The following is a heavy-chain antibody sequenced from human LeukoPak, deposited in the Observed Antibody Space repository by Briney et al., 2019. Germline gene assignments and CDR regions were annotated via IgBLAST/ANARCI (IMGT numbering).Heavy chain of an antibody. CDR2: IYYSGST. V-gene: IGHV4-59*01. Sequence: SETLSLTCTVSGGSISSYYWSWLRQPPGKGLEWLGYIYYSGSTNYNPSLKSRVTISVDTSKNQFSLKLSSATAADTAGYYCARYYYDSSGYAVGIDYWGQGTLVTVSP. D-gene: IGHD3-22*01. CDR1: GGSISSYY. J-gene: IGHJ4*02. CDR3: ARYYYDSSGYAVGIDY.